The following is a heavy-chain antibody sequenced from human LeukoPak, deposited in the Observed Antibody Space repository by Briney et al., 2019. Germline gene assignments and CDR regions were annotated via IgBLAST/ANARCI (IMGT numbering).Heavy chain of an antibody. Sequence: PGGSLRLSCAASGFTFSSYAMHWVRQAPGKGLEWVAVISYDGSNKYYAVSVKGRFTISRDNSKNTLYLQMNSLRAGDTAVYYCARALVRVEYYDFWSGYHFDYWGQGTLVTVSS. D-gene: IGHD3-3*01. CDR2: ISYDGSNK. CDR1: GFTFSSYA. V-gene: IGHV3-30-3*01. CDR3: ARALVRVEYYDFWSGYHFDY. J-gene: IGHJ4*02.